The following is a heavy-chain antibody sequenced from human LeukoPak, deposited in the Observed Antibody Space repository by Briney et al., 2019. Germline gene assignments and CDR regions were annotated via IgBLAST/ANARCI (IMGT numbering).Heavy chain of an antibody. J-gene: IGHJ4*02. CDR3: VRAGIAAPFDF. CDR2: INPNSNDT. Sequence: ASVKVSCKASGYTFTGYYMHWVRQAPGQGLEWLGWINPNSNDTNYAQKFQGRVTMTRDTSISTAYMEMSSLRSDDTAVYYCVRAGIAAPFDFWGQGTLVTVDS. V-gene: IGHV1-2*02. CDR1: GYTFTGYY. D-gene: IGHD6-13*01.